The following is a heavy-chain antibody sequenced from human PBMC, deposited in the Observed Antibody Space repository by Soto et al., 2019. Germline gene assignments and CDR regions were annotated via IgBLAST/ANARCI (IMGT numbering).Heavy chain of an antibody. J-gene: IGHJ3*02. Sequence: EVQLLESGGGLVQPGGALRLSCAASGFIFSTYAMNWVRQAPVKGLEWVSAISSSGGSTFYAESVRGRFTISRDTSINTLYLHVRSLRTEDTAVYYCARHREYGVFDAVDIWGQGTMVTVSS. CDR2: ISSSGGST. D-gene: IGHD4-17*01. CDR1: GFIFSTYA. CDR3: ARHREYGVFDAVDI. V-gene: IGHV3-23*01.